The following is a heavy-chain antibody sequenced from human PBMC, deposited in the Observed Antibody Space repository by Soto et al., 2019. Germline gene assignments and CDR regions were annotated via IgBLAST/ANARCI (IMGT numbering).Heavy chain of an antibody. CDR2: IFYSGST. J-gene: IGHJ6*02. Sequence: SETLSLTCTVSGGSISSGGYYWSWIRQHPGKGLEWIGYIFYSGSTNYNPSLKSRVTISVDTSKNQFSLKLSSVTAADTAVYYCARKGLKIRDYYYYYGMDVWGQGTTVTVSS. V-gene: IGHV4-31*03. CDR1: GGSISSGGYY. CDR3: ARKGLKIRDYYYYYGMDV.